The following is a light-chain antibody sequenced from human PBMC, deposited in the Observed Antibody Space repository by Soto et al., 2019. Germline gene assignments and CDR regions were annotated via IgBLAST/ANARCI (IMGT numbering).Light chain of an antibody. CDR2: GAS. CDR3: QQRSNWPIT. CDR1: QSVSNNY. Sequence: EIVLTQSPGTLSLSPGERATLYCRASQSVSNNYLAWYQRKPGQAPRLLIYGASNRATGIPARFSGSGSGTDFTLIISSLEPEDFAVYYCQQRSNWPITFGQGTRLEI. J-gene: IGKJ5*01. V-gene: IGKV3-11*01.